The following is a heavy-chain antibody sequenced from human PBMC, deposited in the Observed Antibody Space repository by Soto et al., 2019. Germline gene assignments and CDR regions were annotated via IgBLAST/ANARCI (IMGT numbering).Heavy chain of an antibody. D-gene: IGHD4-17*01. CDR3: ARHATVTTVDYYYGMDV. J-gene: IGHJ6*02. Sequence: PSETLSLTCTVSGGSISSGGYYWSWIRQHPGKGLEWIGYIYYSGSTYYNPSLKSRVTTSVDTSKNQFSLKLSSVTAADTAVYYCARHATVTTVDYYYGMDVWGQGTTVTVSS. CDR1: GGSISSGGYY. V-gene: IGHV4-31*03. CDR2: IYYSGST.